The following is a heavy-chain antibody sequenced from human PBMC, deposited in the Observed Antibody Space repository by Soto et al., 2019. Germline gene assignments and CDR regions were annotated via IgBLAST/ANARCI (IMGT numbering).Heavy chain of an antibody. J-gene: IGHJ4*02. V-gene: IGHV1-46*01. CDR3: ARVPGAGPFVY. CDR1: GYTFTSYY. Sequence: QVQLVQSGAEVKKPGASVKVSCKASGYTFTSYYMHWVRQAPGQGLEWMGIINPSGGSTSYAQKFQGRFTMTRDTSTSTVYMELSSLRSEDTAVYYCARVPGAGPFVYWGQGTLVTVSS. CDR2: INPSGGST. D-gene: IGHD6-19*01.